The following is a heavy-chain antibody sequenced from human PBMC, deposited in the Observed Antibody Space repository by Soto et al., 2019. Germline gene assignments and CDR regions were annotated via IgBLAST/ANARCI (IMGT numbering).Heavy chain of an antibody. CDR3: AKDLSRWPHYAFDS. V-gene: IGHV3-23*01. D-gene: IGHD4-17*01. CDR2: ISGSGAST. Sequence: GGSLRLSCVGSEFTFSLYVIGWVRQAPGKGPEWVSFISGSGASTYYADSVKGRFTISRDNSKNALYMQMNGLRPEDTAVYYCAKDLSRWPHYAFDSWGQGTLVTVSS. J-gene: IGHJ5*01. CDR1: EFTFSLYV.